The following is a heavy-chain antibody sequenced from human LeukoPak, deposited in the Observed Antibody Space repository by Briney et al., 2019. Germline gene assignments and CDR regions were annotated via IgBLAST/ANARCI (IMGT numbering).Heavy chain of an antibody. CDR3: ARVHGGSDDN. CDR2: IYHSGST. V-gene: IGHV4-38-2*02. J-gene: IGHJ4*02. D-gene: IGHD5-12*01. CDR1: GYSISSGYY. Sequence: SETLSLTCTVSGYSISSGYYWGWIRQPPGKGLEWIGSIYHSGSTYYNPSLKSRVTISVDTSKNQFSLKLSSVTAADTAVFYCARVHGGSDDNWGQGTLVTVSS.